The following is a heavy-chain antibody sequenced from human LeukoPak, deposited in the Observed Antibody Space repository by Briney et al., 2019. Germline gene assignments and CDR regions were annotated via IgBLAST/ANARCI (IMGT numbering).Heavy chain of an antibody. CDR2: INHSGST. J-gene: IGHJ6*02. Sequence: SETLSLTCAVYGGSFSGYYWSWIRQPPGKGLEWIGEINHSGSTNYNPSLKSRATISVDTSKNQFSLKLSSVTAADTAVYYCARALGYCSGGSCYWPYYYYGMDVWGQGTTVTVSS. V-gene: IGHV4-34*01. CDR1: GGSFSGYY. CDR3: ARALGYCSGGSCYWPYYYYGMDV. D-gene: IGHD2-15*01.